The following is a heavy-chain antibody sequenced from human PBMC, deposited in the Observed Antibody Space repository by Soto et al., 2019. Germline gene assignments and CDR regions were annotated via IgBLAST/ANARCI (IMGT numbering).Heavy chain of an antibody. CDR1: GGSISGSSSY. D-gene: IGHD3-16*01. Sequence: SETLSLTCTVSGGSISGSSSYWGWIRQPPGKWLEWIGSIFYNGNTYYNPSLKSRVTISVDTSKNQFSLKLNSVTAADTAVYYCARNRHASSYDNVWGRPFGPWGQGTLVTVSS. J-gene: IGHJ5*02. V-gene: IGHV4-39*01. CDR3: ARNRHASSYDNVWGRPFGP. CDR2: IFYNGNT.